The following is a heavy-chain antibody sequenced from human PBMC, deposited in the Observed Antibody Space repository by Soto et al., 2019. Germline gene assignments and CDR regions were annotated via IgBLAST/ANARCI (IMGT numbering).Heavy chain of an antibody. CDR1: GFTFSSYA. CDR2: ISGSGGST. V-gene: IGHV3-23*01. D-gene: IGHD3-16*02. Sequence: GGSLRLSCAASGFTFSSYAMSWVRQAPGKGLEWVSAISGSGGSTYYADSVKGRFTISRDNSKNTLYLQMNSLRAEDTAVYYCAKDTLPDDYVWGSYRSLDYWGQGTLVTVSS. CDR3: AKDTLPDDYVWGSYRSLDY. J-gene: IGHJ4*02.